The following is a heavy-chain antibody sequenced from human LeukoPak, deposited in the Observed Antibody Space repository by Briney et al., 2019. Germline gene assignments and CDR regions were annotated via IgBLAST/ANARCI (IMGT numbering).Heavy chain of an antibody. J-gene: IGHJ4*02. V-gene: IGHV3-9*01. CDR2: ISWNSGSI. CDR1: GYTFDDYA. Sequence: PGRSLRLSCAASGYTFDDYAMRWVRHAPGKGLEWVSGISWNSGSIGYADSVKGRFTISRDNAKNSLYLQMNSLRAEDTALYYCAKGHTVTTSPLDYWGQGTLVTVSS. CDR3: AKGHTVTTSPLDY. D-gene: IGHD4-17*01.